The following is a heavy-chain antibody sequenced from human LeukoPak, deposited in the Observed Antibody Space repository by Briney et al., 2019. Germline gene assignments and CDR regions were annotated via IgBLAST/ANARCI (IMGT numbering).Heavy chain of an antibody. CDR2: IYHSAST. J-gene: IGHJ5*02. CDR1: GASISSGGYS. D-gene: IGHD3-3*01. Sequence: PSATLSLTCAVSGASISSGGYSWRWIRQPPGKGLEWIGYIYHSASTYYNPSLKSRVTISVDRSKNQFSLKLSSVTAADTAVYYCARAVNDYDFWSGRGSLNNWFDPWGQGTLVTVSS. CDR3: ARAVNDYDFWSGRGSLNNWFDP. V-gene: IGHV4-30-2*01.